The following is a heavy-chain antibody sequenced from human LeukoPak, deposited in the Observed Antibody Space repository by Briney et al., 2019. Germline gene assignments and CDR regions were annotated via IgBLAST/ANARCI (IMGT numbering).Heavy chain of an antibody. CDR3: ARRLYCSSTSCYSSSYYYYGMDV. V-gene: IGHV1-69*13. Sequence: SVNVSCKASGGTFSKYTISWVRQRPGQGLEWMGGIIPIFGTANYAQKFQGRVTITADESTSTAYMELSSLRSEDTAVYYCARRLYCSSTSCYSSSYYYYGMDVWGQGTTVTVSS. J-gene: IGHJ6*02. D-gene: IGHD2-2*01. CDR2: IIPIFGTA. CDR1: GGTFSKYT.